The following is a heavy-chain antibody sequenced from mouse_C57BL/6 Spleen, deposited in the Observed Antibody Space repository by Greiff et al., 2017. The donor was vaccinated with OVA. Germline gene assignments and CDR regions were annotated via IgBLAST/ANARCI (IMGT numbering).Heavy chain of an antibody. CDR2: ISDGGSYT. J-gene: IGHJ1*03. D-gene: IGHD4-1*01. Sequence: EVQLVESGGGLVKPGGSLKLSCAASGFTFSSYAMSWVRQTPEKRLEWVATISDGGSYTYYPDNVKGRFTISRDNAKNNLYLQMSHLKSEDTAMYYCASTGNWYFDVWGTGTTVTVSS. V-gene: IGHV5-4*01. CDR3: ASTGNWYFDV. CDR1: GFTFSSYA.